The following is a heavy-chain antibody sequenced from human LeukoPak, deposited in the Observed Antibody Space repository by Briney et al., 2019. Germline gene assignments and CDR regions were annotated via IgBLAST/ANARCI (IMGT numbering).Heavy chain of an antibody. CDR2: ISYNGGNE. CDR3: VRDRGSGGSYYYYGMDI. V-gene: IGHV3-30*03. D-gene: IGHD6-19*01. CDR1: GFTFSSSG. J-gene: IGHJ6*02. Sequence: GGSLRLSCAASGFTFSSSGMHWVCQAPGRGLEWVAVISYNGGNEYYADSAKGRFTISRDNSKNTLYLQMNSLRAEDTAVYYCVRDRGSGGSYYYYGMDIWGQGTTVTVSS.